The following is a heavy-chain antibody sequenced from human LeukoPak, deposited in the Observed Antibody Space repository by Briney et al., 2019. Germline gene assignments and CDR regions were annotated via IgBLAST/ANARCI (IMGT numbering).Heavy chain of an antibody. D-gene: IGHD3-22*01. CDR1: GFTFSSYW. Sequence: GGSLRLSCAASGFTFSSYWTHWVRQAPGKGLVWVSRINSDGSSTSYADSVKGRFTISRDNAKNTLYLQMNSLRAEDTAVYYCAREMTYYYDSSGSLFFDYWAREPWSPSPQ. CDR3: AREMTYYYDSSGSLFFDY. CDR2: INSDGSST. J-gene: IGHJ4*02. V-gene: IGHV3-74*01.